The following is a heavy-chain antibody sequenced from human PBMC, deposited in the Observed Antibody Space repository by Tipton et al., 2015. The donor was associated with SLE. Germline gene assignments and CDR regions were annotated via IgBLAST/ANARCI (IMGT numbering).Heavy chain of an antibody. Sequence: TLSLTCTVSGGSISSSSFYWGWIRQPPGKGLECIGSFYYGKSTFYNPSLKSRVTISVDTSTNRLSLQLSSVTAADTALYYCARLISAYDCNFDYWGQGTLVTVSS. D-gene: IGHD5-12*01. CDR3: ARLISAYDCNFDY. V-gene: IGHV4-39*07. CDR1: GGSISSSSFY. J-gene: IGHJ4*02. CDR2: FYYGKST.